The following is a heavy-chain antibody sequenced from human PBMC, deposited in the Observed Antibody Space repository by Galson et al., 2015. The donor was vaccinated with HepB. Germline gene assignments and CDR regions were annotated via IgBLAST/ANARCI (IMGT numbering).Heavy chain of an antibody. D-gene: IGHD2-15*01. V-gene: IGHV3-23*01. CDR1: GFTFSSYA. CDR2: ISGSGGST. J-gene: IGHJ3*02. CDR3: AKDLVGYCSGGSCYWAAFDI. Sequence: SLRLSCAASGFTFSSYAMSWVRQAPGKGLEWVSAISGSGGSTYYADSVKGRFTISRDNSKNTLYLQMNSLRAEDTAVYYCAKDLVGYCSGGSCYWAAFDIWGQGTMVTVSS.